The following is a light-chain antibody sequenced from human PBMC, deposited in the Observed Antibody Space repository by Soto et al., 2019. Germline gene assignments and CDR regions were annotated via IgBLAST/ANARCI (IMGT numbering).Light chain of an antibody. CDR2: GAS. J-gene: IGKJ2*01. CDR1: QSVSSN. V-gene: IGKV3-15*01. CDR3: QQYNNWPYT. Sequence: EIVMTQSPATLSVSPGERATLSCRASQSVSSNLAWYQQKPGQAPRLLIYGASTRATGIPARFSGSGSGTXXXXXXXXLQSEVFAVYYCQQYNNWPYTFGQGTKLEIK.